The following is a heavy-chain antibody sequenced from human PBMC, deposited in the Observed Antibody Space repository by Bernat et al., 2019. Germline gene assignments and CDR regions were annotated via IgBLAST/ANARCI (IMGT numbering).Heavy chain of an antibody. CDR3: ARHAYSSSLYRYFHH. Sequence: QLQLQESGPGLVKPSETLSLTCTVSGDSINSIHYYWGWIRQPPGMGLEWIGSIYYSGSTHNNPSLKSRVTISIDTSKNQFSLKLSSVTAADTAVYYRARHAYSSSLYRYFHHWGQGTLVTVSS. V-gene: IGHV4-39*01. CDR1: GDSINSIHYY. CDR2: IYYSGST. J-gene: IGHJ1*01. D-gene: IGHD2-15*01.